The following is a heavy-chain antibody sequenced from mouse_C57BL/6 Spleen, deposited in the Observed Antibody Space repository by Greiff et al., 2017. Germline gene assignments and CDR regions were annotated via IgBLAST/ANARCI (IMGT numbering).Heavy chain of an antibody. CDR2: IYPCNGGS. V-gene: IGHV1-19*01. CDR3: AREVDDWDGGYYFDY. J-gene: IGHJ2*01. CDR1: GYTFTDYY. Sequence: EVQLQQSGPVLVKPGASVKMSCKASGYTFTDYYLNWVKQSPGKSLEWIGMIYPCNGGSSYNQKFKGKVTLTVDKSSSTAYMELNSLTSEDSGVYYCAREVDDWDGGYYFDYWGQGTTLTVSS. D-gene: IGHD1-1*02.